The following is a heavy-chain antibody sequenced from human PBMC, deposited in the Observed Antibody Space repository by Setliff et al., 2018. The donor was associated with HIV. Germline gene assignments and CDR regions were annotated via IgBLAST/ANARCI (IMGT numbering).Heavy chain of an antibody. CDR1: GFTLSEVS. J-gene: IGHJ6*03. CDR3: ATFRRGSGRYYYYMDV. Sequence: ASVKVSCKVSGFTLSEVSIHWVRQAPGKGLEWMGYFDPQDGETVYAQKFQGRVTMTEDTSTDTAYMELSSLRSQDTALYYCATFRRGSGRYYYYMDVWGKGTTVTVSS. CDR2: FDPQDGET. D-gene: IGHD3-10*01. V-gene: IGHV1-24*01.